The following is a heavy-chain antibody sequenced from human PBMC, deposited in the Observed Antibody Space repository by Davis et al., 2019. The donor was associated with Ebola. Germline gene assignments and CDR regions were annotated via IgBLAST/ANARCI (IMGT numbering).Heavy chain of an antibody. D-gene: IGHD3-22*01. CDR3: ARARTGYYYDSSDSPTWFDP. J-gene: IGHJ5*02. CDR2: IIPIFGTA. Sequence: SVKVSCKASGYTFTGDYMHWVRQAPGQGLEWMGGIIPIFGTANYAQKFQGRLTITADESTRTAYMELSSLRSEDTAVYYCARARTGYYYDSSDSPTWFDPWGQGTLVSVSS. CDR1: GYTFTGDY. V-gene: IGHV1-69*13.